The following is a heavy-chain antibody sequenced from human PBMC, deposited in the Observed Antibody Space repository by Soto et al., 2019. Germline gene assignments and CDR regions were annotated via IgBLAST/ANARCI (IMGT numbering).Heavy chain of an antibody. J-gene: IGHJ6*02. CDR1: GYTFTGYY. V-gene: IGHV1-2*04. Sequence: ASVKVSCKASGYTFTGYYMHWVRQAPGQGLGWMGWINPNSGGTNYAQKFQGWVTMTRDTSISTAYMELSRLRSDDTAVYYCARDRGSTWDRYYYGMDVWGQGTTVTVSS. CDR2: INPNSGGT. CDR3: ARDRGSTWDRYYYGMDV. D-gene: IGHD2-2*01.